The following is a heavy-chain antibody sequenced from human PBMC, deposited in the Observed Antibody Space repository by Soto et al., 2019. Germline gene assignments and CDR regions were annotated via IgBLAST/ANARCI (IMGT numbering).Heavy chain of an antibody. D-gene: IGHD3-3*01. CDR3: ARELGLRFLEWTVFDP. CDR2: ISSSGSTI. Sequence: GGSLRLSCAASGFTFSDYYMSWIRQAPGKGLEWVSYISSSGSTIYYADSVKGRFTISRDNAKNSLYLQMNSLRAEDTAVYYCARELGLRFLEWTVFDPWGQGTLVTVSS. CDR1: GFTFSDYY. V-gene: IGHV3-11*01. J-gene: IGHJ5*02.